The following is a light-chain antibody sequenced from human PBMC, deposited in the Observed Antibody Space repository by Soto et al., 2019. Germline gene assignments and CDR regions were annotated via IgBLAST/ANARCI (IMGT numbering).Light chain of an antibody. V-gene: IGLV1-44*01. CDR2: SNN. CDR1: SSNIGSNT. J-gene: IGLJ3*02. CDR3: AAWDDSSWSDV. Sequence: QPVLTQPPSASGAPGQRVTISCSGSSSNIGSNTVNWYQHLPGTAPKLLIYSNNQRPSGVPDRFSGSKSGTSASLAISGLQSEDEADYYCAAWDDSSWSDVFGGGTKVTVL.